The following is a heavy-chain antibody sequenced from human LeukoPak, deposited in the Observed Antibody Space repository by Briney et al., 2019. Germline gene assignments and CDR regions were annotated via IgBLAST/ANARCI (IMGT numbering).Heavy chain of an antibody. Sequence: SETLSLTCSVSGTSTSSSSYYWGWLRQPPGKGLEWVGSIHYSGSTYYNPSLKRRVTISRDMSMNQFSLKLRSVTAADTAVYYCARAQIGTTLPFDYWGQGTLVTVSS. CDR3: ARAQIGTTLPFDY. V-gene: IGHV4-39*07. CDR1: GTSTSSSSYY. J-gene: IGHJ4*02. CDR2: IHYSGST. D-gene: IGHD1-7*01.